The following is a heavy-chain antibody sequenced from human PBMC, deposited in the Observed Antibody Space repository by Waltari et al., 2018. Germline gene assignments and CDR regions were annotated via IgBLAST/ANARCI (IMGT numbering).Heavy chain of an antibody. V-gene: IGHV2-5*02. CDR3: AHTIRPYYYDTRGYFDY. J-gene: IGHJ4*02. D-gene: IGHD3-22*01. CDR2: IYWDDDK. Sequence: QITLKESGPTLVKPTQTLTLTRTFSGFSLSTSGVGVGWIRQPPGKALEWLALIYWDDDKRYSPSLKSRLTITKDTSKNQVVLTMTNMDPVDTATYYCAHTIRPYYYDTRGYFDYWGQGTLVTVSS. CDR1: GFSLSTSGVG.